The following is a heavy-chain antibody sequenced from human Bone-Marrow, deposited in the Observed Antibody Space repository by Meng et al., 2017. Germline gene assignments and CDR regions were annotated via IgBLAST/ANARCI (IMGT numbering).Heavy chain of an antibody. CDR1: GDSVSSNSAS. D-gene: IGHD6-13*01. CDR2: TYYRSRWYD. CDR3: ARQLGHFDF. V-gene: IGHV6-1*01. Sequence: HVQLQQSGPGLVKPSQTLSLTCDISGDSVSSNSASWNWIRQSPSGGLEWLGRTYYRSRWYDDYALSVKSRITINPDTSKNQFSLQLNSVTPEDTAVYYCARQLGHFDFWGQGTLVTVSS. J-gene: IGHJ4*02.